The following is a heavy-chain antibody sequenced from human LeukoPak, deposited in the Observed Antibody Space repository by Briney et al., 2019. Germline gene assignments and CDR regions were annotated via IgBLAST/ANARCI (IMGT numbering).Heavy chain of an antibody. Sequence: GGSLRLSCAASGFTFSSYAMHWVRQAPGKGLEWVAVISYDGSNKYYAEFVKGRFTISRDNSKNTLYLQMNSLRAEDTAVYYCARDIGPGYSSGFNWGQGTLVTVSS. CDR3: ARDIGPGYSSGFN. D-gene: IGHD2-8*02. CDR1: GFTFSSYA. J-gene: IGHJ4*02. V-gene: IGHV3-30*14. CDR2: ISYDGSNK.